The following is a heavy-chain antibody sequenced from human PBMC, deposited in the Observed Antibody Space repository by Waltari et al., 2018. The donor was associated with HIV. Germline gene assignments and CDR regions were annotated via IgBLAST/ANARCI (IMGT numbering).Heavy chain of an antibody. V-gene: IGHV3-74*01. Sequence: VQLVYSGGGLVQSAGSLRRSCAASGFTFISYWMHCFRQVPGKGLVSVSSINGNRGSTTDSHAGKLAFTTSRDNGKTTLKLKMNSLGDHVTAACFCARTLTVATISPHFHWGQGTLFIVSS. CDR2: INGNRGST. D-gene: IGHD5-12*01. CDR1: GFTFISYW. CDR3: ARTLTVATISPHFH. J-gene: IGHJ4*02.